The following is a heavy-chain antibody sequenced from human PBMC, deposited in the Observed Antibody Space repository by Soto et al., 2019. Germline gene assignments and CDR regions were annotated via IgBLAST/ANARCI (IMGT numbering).Heavy chain of an antibody. D-gene: IGHD2-21*01. V-gene: IGHV1-3*01. CDR3: ARSYCGGDCYYGYNYFDY. J-gene: IGHJ4*02. Sequence: ASVKVSCKASGYTFTSYAMHWVRQAPGQRLEWMGWINAGNGNTKYSQKFQGRVTITRDTSASTAYMELSSLRSEDTAVYYCARSYCGGDCYYGYNYFDYWGQGTLVTVSS. CDR2: INAGNGNT. CDR1: GYTFTSYA.